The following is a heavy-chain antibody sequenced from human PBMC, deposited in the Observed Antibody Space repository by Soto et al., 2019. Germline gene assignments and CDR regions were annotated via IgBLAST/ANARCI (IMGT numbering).Heavy chain of an antibody. D-gene: IGHD3-16*01. CDR1: GGSISSNSYY. Sequence: QLQLQESGPGLVKPSETLSLAFTVSGGSISSNSYYWDWIRQPPGKGLEWIGSMYYSGATYHNPSLQSRVTISVDTSKNQFSQHLISVTAADTAVYFCARHAAYDSVWGKSYGSDSWGKGTLVTVSS. J-gene: IGHJ4*02. CDR3: ARHAAYDSVWGKSYGSDS. V-gene: IGHV4-39*01. CDR2: MYYSGAT.